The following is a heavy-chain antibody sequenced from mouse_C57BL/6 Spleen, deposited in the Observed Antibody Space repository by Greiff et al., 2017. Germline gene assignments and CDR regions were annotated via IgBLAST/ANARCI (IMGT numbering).Heavy chain of an antibody. CDR2: INPNNGGT. J-gene: IGHJ2*01. CDR3: AREGIRGYFDY. V-gene: IGHV1-18*01. Sequence: VQLQQSGPELVKPGASVKIPCKASGYTFTDYNMDWVKQSHGKSLEWIGDINPNNGGTIYNQKFKGKATLTVDKSSSTAYMGLRSLTSEDTAVYYCAREGIRGYFDYWGQGTTLTVSS. CDR1: GYTFTDYN. D-gene: IGHD3-1*01.